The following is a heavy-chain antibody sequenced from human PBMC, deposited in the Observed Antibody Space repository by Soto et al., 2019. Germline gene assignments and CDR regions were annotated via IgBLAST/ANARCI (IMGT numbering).Heavy chain of an antibody. Sequence: QVQLVQSGAEVKKPGASVKVSCKASGGTFSYYAISWVRQAPGQGLDWMGGIIPIFGTTLYAQKFEGRITITADESTSTAYMELSGLRSEDTAVYYCARIILRDIAGLPAGLLPTKNYYFGMDVWGQGTTVTVSS. J-gene: IGHJ6*02. V-gene: IGHV1-69*01. D-gene: IGHD6-19*01. CDR2: IIPIFGTT. CDR1: GGTFSYYA. CDR3: ARIILRDIAGLPAGLLPTKNYYFGMDV.